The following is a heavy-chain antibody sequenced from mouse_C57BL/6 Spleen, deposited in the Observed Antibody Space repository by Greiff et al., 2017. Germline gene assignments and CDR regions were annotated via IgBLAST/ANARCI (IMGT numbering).Heavy chain of an antibody. V-gene: IGHV1-69*01. Sequence: QVQLQQPGAELVMPGASVKLSCKASGYTFTSYWMHWVKQRPGQGLEWIGEIDPSDSYTNYNQKFKGKSTLTVDKSSSTAYMQLSSLTSEDSAVYYCARYGYGSSYAMDYWGQGTSVTVYS. CDR1: GYTFTSYW. CDR2: IDPSDSYT. D-gene: IGHD1-1*01. J-gene: IGHJ4*01. CDR3: ARYGYGSSYAMDY.